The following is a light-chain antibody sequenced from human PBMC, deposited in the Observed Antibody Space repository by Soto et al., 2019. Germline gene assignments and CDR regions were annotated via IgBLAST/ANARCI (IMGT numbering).Light chain of an antibody. V-gene: IGLV2-14*03. CDR2: DVN. CDR1: SSDVGGYDY. CDR3: TSYTPGGAFVV. Sequence: SALTQPASVSGSPGQSITISCTGTSSDVGGYDYVSWYQQQPGKAPKLMIYDVNNWASGVSGRFSGSKSGTTASLTISGLQAEDEANYYCTSYTPGGAFVVFGGGTKLTVL. J-gene: IGLJ2*01.